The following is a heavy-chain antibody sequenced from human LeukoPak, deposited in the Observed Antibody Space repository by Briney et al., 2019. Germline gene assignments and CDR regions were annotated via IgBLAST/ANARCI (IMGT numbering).Heavy chain of an antibody. CDR1: GGSVSGYY. V-gene: IGHV4-59*02. CDR2: IFHTGNT. J-gene: IGHJ4*02. CDR3: ARGNWGCDY. D-gene: IGHD7-27*01. Sequence: SETLSLTCTVSGGSVSGYYWSWIRQPPGKGLEWIGYIFHTGNTNYNPSLESRVTISVDTSKNQLSLKLSSVTAADTAVYYCARGNWGCDYWGQGTLVTVSS.